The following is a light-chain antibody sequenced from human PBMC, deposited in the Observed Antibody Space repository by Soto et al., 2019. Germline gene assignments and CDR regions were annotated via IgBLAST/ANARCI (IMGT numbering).Light chain of an antibody. V-gene: IGKV3-20*01. CDR3: QQYGSSPPIT. CDR1: QSVSSTY. Sequence: EIVLTQSPGTLSLSPGERATLSCRASQSVSSTYLAWYQQKPGQAPRLLIYGASSRATGISDRFSGSGSGTDFTLTISRLEPQDSAVYYCQQYGSSPPITFGQGTRLEMK. CDR2: GAS. J-gene: IGKJ5*01.